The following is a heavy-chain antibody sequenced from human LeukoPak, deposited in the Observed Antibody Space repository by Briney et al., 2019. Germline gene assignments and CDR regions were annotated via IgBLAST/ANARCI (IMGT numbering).Heavy chain of an antibody. Sequence: PGGSLRLSCATSGFSFSTYGMHWVRQAPGKGLEWVAFIRYDGSNKYYADSVKGRFTISRDNSKNTLFLQMNSLRVEDTAVYYCAKDSSSWSVELYYFDYWGQGTLVTVSS. CDR2: IRYDGSNK. CDR3: AKDSSSWSVELYYFDY. V-gene: IGHV3-30*02. D-gene: IGHD6-13*01. CDR1: GFSFSTYG. J-gene: IGHJ4*02.